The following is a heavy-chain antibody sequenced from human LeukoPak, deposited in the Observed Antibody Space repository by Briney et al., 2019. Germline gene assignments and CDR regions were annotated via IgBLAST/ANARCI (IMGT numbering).Heavy chain of an antibody. Sequence: SVKVSCKASGGTFSSYAISWVRQAPEQGLEWMGRIIPIFGIANYAQKFQGRVTITADKSTSTAYMELSSLRSEDTAVYYCARGSDYGENNWFDPWGQGTLVTVSS. D-gene: IGHD4-17*01. CDR3: ARGSDYGENNWFDP. CDR2: IIPIFGIA. J-gene: IGHJ5*02. CDR1: GGTFSSYA. V-gene: IGHV1-69*04.